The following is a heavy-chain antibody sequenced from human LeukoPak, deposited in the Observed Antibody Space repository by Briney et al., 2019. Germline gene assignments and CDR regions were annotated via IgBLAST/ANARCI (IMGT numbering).Heavy chain of an antibody. CDR3: ARDDYNRH. J-gene: IGHJ4*02. CDR1: GFTFSSYW. Sequence: AGGSLRPSCAASGFTFSSYWMHWVRQAPGKGLVWVSRIRSDGSSTTYADSVKGRFTISRDNTKNTLYLQMNSLRADDTAVYYCARDDYNRHWGQGTLVTVSS. V-gene: IGHV3-74*01. D-gene: IGHD4-11*01. CDR2: IRSDGSST.